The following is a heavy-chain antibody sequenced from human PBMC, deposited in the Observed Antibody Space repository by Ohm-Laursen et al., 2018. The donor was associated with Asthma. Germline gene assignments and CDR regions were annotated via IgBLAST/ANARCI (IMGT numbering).Heavy chain of an antibody. Sequence: SLRLSCAAPGFTFSSYGMHWVRQAPGKGLEWVAVIWYDGSNKYYADSVKGRFTISRDNSKNTLYLQMNSLRAEDTAVYYCASLYGDYVRYYYGMDVWGQGTTVTVSS. CDR2: IWYDGSNK. CDR3: ASLYGDYVRYYYGMDV. D-gene: IGHD4-17*01. CDR1: GFTFSSYG. J-gene: IGHJ6*02. V-gene: IGHV3-33*01.